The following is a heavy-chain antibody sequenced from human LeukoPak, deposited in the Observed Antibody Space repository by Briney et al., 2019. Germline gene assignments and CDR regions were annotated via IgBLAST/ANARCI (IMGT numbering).Heavy chain of an antibody. Sequence: ASVKVSCKAFGYTFTSNYMHWVRQAPGQGPEWMGVISPSGGSTTYAQKFQGRVTLTRDMSTSTDYLELSSLRSEDTAVYYCARVSLAGRTVDYWGQGTLVTVSS. CDR2: ISPSGGST. J-gene: IGHJ4*02. CDR1: GYTFTSNY. CDR3: ARVSLAGRTVDY. V-gene: IGHV1-46*01.